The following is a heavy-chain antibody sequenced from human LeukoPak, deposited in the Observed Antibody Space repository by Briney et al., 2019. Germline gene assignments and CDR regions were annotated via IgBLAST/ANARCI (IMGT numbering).Heavy chain of an antibody. J-gene: IGHJ3*02. CDR3: ARVGSYAFDI. Sequence: SETLSLTCTVSGGSISTYYWSWIRQPPGKGLESIGYIYYSGNTNCNPSLKSRVTISVDTSKNQFSLQLSSVTAADTAVYYCARVGSYAFDIWGQGTMVTVSS. V-gene: IGHV4-59*01. CDR1: GGSISTYY. CDR2: IYYSGNT.